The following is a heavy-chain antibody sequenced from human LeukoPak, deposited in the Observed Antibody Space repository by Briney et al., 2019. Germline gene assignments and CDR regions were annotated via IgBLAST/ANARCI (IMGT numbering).Heavy chain of an antibody. J-gene: IGHJ4*02. V-gene: IGHV1-2*02. D-gene: IGHD3-10*01. CDR3: ARAGITMVRGVMGLGY. CDR2: INPNSGGT. Sequence: ASVKVSCKTSGYSFTDYYMHWVRQAPGQGLEWMGWINPNSGGTNYAQKFQGRVTMTRDTSISTAYMELSRLRSDDTAVYYCARAGITMVRGVMGLGYWGQGTLVTVSS. CDR1: GYSFTDYY.